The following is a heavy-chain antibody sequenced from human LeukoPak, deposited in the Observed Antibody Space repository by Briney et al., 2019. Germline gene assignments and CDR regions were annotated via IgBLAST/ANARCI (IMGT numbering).Heavy chain of an antibody. CDR2: IYYSGGT. D-gene: IGHD1-26*01. Sequence: SETLSLTCTVSGGSISSYYWSWIRQPPGKGLEWIGYIYYSGGTNYNPSLKSRVTISVDTSKKQFSLRLSSVTAADTAVYYCARGEWDLLFDYWGQGTLVTVSS. V-gene: IGHV4-59*08. J-gene: IGHJ4*02. CDR1: GGSISSYY. CDR3: ARGEWDLLFDY.